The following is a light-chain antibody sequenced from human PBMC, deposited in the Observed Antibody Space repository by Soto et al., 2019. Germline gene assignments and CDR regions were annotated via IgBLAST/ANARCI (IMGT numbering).Light chain of an antibody. CDR3: CSYAGSSTFVV. V-gene: IGLV2-23*03. CDR1: SSDVGSYNL. Sequence: QCALTQPASVSGSPGQSITISCTGTSSDVGSYNLVSWYQQHLGKAPKLMIYEGSKRPSGVSNRFSGSKSGNTASLTISGLQAEDEADYYCCSYAGSSTFVVFGGGTKLTVL. CDR2: EGS. J-gene: IGLJ2*01.